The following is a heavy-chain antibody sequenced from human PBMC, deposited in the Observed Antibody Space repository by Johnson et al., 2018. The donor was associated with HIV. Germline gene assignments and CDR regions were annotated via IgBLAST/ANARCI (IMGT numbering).Heavy chain of an antibody. CDR3: ARLGIAAARGAFDI. Sequence: VQLVESGGVVVHPGGSLRLSCETSRFTFDDYTMHWVRQGPGKGLEWVSLISWDGGSTYYGDSLKGRFTISRDNSKNSLYLQMNSLRAEDTAVYYCARLGIAAARGAFDIWGQGTMVTVSS. D-gene: IGHD6-13*01. CDR1: RFTFDDYT. J-gene: IGHJ3*02. V-gene: IGHV3-43*01. CDR2: ISWDGGST.